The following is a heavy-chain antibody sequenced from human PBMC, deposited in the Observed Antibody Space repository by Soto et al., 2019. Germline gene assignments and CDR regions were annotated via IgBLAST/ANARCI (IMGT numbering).Heavy chain of an antibody. Sequence: QVQLVQSGAEVQKPGSSVKVSCKASGGTFSSYTISWVRQAPGQGLEWMGRIIPILGIANYAQKFQGRVTITADKSTSTAYMELSSLRSEDTAVYYCARIPTRFGDPPRDYWGQGTLVTVSS. CDR2: IIPILGIA. CDR1: GGTFSSYT. D-gene: IGHD3-10*01. V-gene: IGHV1-69*02. CDR3: ARIPTRFGDPPRDY. J-gene: IGHJ4*02.